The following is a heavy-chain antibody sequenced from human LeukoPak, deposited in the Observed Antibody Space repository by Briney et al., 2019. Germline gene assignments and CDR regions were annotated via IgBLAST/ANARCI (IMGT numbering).Heavy chain of an antibody. CDR3: ARATKRGYYFDY. V-gene: IGHV3-NL1*01. Sequence: GGSLRLSCAASGFTFSSYGMHWVRQAPGKGLEWVSVISGSGRRTSFADSVKGRFTISRDNSKNTLYLQMNSLRAEDTAVYYCARATKRGYYFDYWGQGTLVTVSS. CDR2: ISGSGRRT. J-gene: IGHJ4*02. D-gene: IGHD5-24*01. CDR1: GFTFSSYG.